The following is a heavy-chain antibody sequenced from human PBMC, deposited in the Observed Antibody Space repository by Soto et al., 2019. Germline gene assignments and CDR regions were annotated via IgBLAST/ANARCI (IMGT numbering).Heavy chain of an antibody. J-gene: IGHJ2*01. CDR2: IIPIFGTA. Sequence: QVQLVQSGAEVKKPGSSVKVSCKASGGTFSSYAISWVRQAPGQGLEWMGGIIPIFGTANYAQQFQGRVTITADESTRTAYLELSSLRSEDTAVYCCARGAQMATITVWYCDLWGRGTLVTVSS. CDR3: ARGAQMATITVWYCDL. D-gene: IGHD5-12*01. V-gene: IGHV1-69*01. CDR1: GGTFSSYA.